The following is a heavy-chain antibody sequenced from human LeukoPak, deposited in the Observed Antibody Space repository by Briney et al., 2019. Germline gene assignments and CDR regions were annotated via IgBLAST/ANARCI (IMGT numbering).Heavy chain of an antibody. CDR1: GFTFSSYA. D-gene: IGHD6-6*01. Sequence: GGSLRLSWAASGFTFSSYAMSWVRQAPGKGLEWVSAISGSGGSTYYADSVKGRFTISRDNSKNTLYLQMNSLRAEDTAVYYCAKDRIAARPIYYYGMDVWGQGTTVTVSS. CDR3: AKDRIAARPIYYYGMDV. CDR2: ISGSGGST. V-gene: IGHV3-23*01. J-gene: IGHJ6*02.